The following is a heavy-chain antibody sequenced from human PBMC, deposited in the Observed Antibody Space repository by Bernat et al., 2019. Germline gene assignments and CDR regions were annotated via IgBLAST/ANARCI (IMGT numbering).Heavy chain of an antibody. CDR2: IYYSGST. CDR3: ARAPPSTTVTPPDY. J-gene: IGHJ4*02. V-gene: IGHV4-39*01. D-gene: IGHD4-17*01. CDR1: GGSISSSRYY. Sequence: QLQLQESGPGLVKPSETLPLTCTVSGGSISSSRYYWGWIRQPPGKGLEWVGSIYYSGSTYYNPSLKSRVTISVDTSKNQFSLKLSSVTAADTAVYYCARAPPSTTVTPPDYWGQGTLVTVSS.